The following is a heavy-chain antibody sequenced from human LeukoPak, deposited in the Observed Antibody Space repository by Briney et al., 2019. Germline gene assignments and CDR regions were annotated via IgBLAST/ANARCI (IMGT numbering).Heavy chain of an antibody. CDR2: IYPGDSDT. CDR1: GYSFTNYW. Sequence: GESLKISCKGSGYSFTNYWIGWVRQMPGEGPEWMGIIYPGDSDTRYSPSFQGQVTISADKSISTAYLQWSSLKASDTAMYYCARHARVPCSSTSCYHTWFDPWGQGTLVTVSS. V-gene: IGHV5-51*01. D-gene: IGHD2-2*01. CDR3: ARHARVPCSSTSCYHTWFDP. J-gene: IGHJ5*02.